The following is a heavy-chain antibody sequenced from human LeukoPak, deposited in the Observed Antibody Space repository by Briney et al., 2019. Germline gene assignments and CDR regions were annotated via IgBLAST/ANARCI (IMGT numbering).Heavy chain of an antibody. CDR3: ARQVATVITHPPSHFDY. J-gene: IGHJ4*02. Sequence: PSETLSLTCTVSGGSISGSSYYWGWIRQPPGKGLEWIGSIYYSGSTYYNPSLKSRVTISVDTSKNQFSLKLSSVTAADTAVYYCARQVATVITHPPSHFDYWGQGTLVTVSS. CDR2: IYYSGST. D-gene: IGHD4-17*01. CDR1: GGSISGSSYY. V-gene: IGHV4-39*01.